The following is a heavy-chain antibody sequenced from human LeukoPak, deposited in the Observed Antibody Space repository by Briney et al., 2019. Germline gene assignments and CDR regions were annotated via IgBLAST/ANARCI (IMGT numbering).Heavy chain of an antibody. V-gene: IGHV3-11*01. CDR2: ISSSGSTI. J-gene: IGHJ6*02. CDR3: ARDLGYYYYYGMDV. Sequence: GGSLRLSCAASGFTFSDYYMSWTRQAPGKGLEWVSYISSSGSTIYYADSVKGRFTISRDNAKNSLYLQMNSLRAEDTAVYYCARDLGYYYYYGMDVWGQGTTVTVSS. CDR1: GFTFSDYY.